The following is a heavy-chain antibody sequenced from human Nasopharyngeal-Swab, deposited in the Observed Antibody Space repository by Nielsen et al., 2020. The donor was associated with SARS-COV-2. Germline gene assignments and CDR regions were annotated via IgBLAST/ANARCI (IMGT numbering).Heavy chain of an antibody. D-gene: IGHD1-26*01. CDR1: GYRFTSYW. CDR3: ARPLWSYADHFDY. J-gene: IGHJ4*02. CDR2: IYPGDSEA. Sequence: GESLKISCKGSGYRFTSYWIGWVRQMPGKGLEWMGIIYPGDSEARYSPSFQGQVTISADKFISTAYLQWSSLKASDTAVYYCARPLWSYADHFDYWGQGTLVTVSS. V-gene: IGHV5-51*01.